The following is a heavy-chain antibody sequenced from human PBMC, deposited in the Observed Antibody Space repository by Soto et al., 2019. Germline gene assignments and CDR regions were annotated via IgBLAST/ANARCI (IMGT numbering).Heavy chain of an antibody. CDR3: AKSSQPSLRFLEWLLSEFDY. CDR2: ISYDGSNK. Sequence: QVQLVESGGGVVQPGRSLRLSCAASGFTFSSYGMHWVRQAPGKGLEWVAVISYDGSNKYYADSVKGRFTISRDNSKNTLYLQMNSLRAEDTAVYYCAKSSQPSLRFLEWLLSEFDYWGQGTLVTVSS. D-gene: IGHD3-3*01. CDR1: GFTFSSYG. V-gene: IGHV3-30*18. J-gene: IGHJ4*02.